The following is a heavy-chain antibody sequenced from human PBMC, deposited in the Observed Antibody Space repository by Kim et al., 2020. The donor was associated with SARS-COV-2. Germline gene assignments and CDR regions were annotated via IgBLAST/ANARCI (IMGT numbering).Heavy chain of an antibody. J-gene: IGHJ4*02. CDR1: GFTFSSYG. D-gene: IGHD3-22*01. V-gene: IGHV3-33*06. Sequence: GGSLRLSCAASGFTFSSYGMHWVRQAPGKGLEWVAVIWYDGSNKYYADSVKGRFTISRDNSKNTLYLQMNSLRAEDTAVYYCAKDLAYDSSGYYSDYWGQGTLVTVSS. CDR2: IWYDGSNK. CDR3: AKDLAYDSSGYYSDY.